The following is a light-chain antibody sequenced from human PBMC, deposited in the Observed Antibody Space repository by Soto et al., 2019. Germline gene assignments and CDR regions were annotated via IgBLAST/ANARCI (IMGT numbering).Light chain of an antibody. CDR3: QQRSNWPIT. CDR2: GAS. J-gene: IGKJ5*01. Sequence: EIVLTQSPGTLSLSPGERATLSCRASQSVSSSYLAWYQQKPGQAPRLLIYGASSRATGIPDRFSGGGSGTDFTLTIDRLEPEDFAVYYCQQRSNWPITFGQGTRLEIK. V-gene: IGKV3D-20*02. CDR1: QSVSSSY.